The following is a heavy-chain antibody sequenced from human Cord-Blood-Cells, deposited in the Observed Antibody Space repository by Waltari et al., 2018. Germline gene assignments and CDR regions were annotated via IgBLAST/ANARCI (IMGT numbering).Heavy chain of an antibody. D-gene: IGHD4-4*01. Sequence: QVQLQQWGAGLLKPSETLSLTCAVYGGSFSGYYWSWIRQPPGKGLEWIGEINHSGSTNYNPSLKSLVTISVDTSKNQFSLKLSSVTAADTAVYYCARGVTVTRNAFDIWGQGTMVTVSS. CDR1: GGSFSGYY. CDR2: INHSGST. V-gene: IGHV4-34*01. CDR3: ARGVTVTRNAFDI. J-gene: IGHJ3*02.